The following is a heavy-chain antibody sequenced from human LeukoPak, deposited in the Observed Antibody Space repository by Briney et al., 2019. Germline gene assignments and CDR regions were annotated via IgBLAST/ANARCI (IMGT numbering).Heavy chain of an antibody. CDR1: GHTFTSYG. V-gene: IGHV1-18*04. Sequence: ATLKVSCKASGHTFTSYGISWVRQAPRQLLYWTKWISAYNGNTNYAQKLQGRVTMTTDTSTSTAYMELRSLRSDDTAVYFCKQKGAYDILTGYDFDYWGQGTLVTVSS. CDR3: KQKGAYDILTGYDFDY. CDR2: ISAYNGNT. J-gene: IGHJ4*02. D-gene: IGHD3-9*01.